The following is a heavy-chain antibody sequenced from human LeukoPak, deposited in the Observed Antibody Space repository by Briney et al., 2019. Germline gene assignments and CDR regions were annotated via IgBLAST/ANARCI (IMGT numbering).Heavy chain of an antibody. CDR2: IYYSGST. D-gene: IGHD2-15*01. CDR1: GGSISGGDYY. V-gene: IGHV4-30-4*01. Sequence: SQTLSLTCTVSGGSISGGDYYWSWIRQPPGKGLEWIGYIYYSGSTYYNPSLKSRVTISVDTSKNQFSLKLSSVTAADTAVYYCAREHYCSGGSCYNWFDPWGQGTLVTVSS. J-gene: IGHJ5*02. CDR3: AREHYCSGGSCYNWFDP.